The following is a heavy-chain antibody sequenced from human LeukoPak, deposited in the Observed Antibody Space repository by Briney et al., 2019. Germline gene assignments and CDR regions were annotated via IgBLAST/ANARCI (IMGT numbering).Heavy chain of an antibody. CDR2: ISAYNGNT. Sequence: LRASVKVSCKASGYTFIGYYIHWVRQAPGQGLEWMGWISAYNGNTNYAQKLQGRVTMTTDTSTSTAYMELRSLRSDDTAVYYCARDRRYCGGDLTNYYYYGMDVWGQGTTVTVSS. CDR3: ARDRRYCGGDLTNYYYYGMDV. CDR1: GYTFIGYY. J-gene: IGHJ6*02. V-gene: IGHV1-18*04. D-gene: IGHD2-21*02.